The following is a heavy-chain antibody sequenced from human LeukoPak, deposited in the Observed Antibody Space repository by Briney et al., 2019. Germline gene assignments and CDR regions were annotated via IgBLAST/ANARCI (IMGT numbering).Heavy chain of an antibody. V-gene: IGHV4-59*12. CDR3: AVWFGELEPY. CDR1: GGSITGYY. J-gene: IGHJ4*02. CDR2: IHHSGST. D-gene: IGHD3-10*01. Sequence: TSETLSLTCTVSGGSITGYYWSWIRQPPEKGLEWIGYIHHSGSTNFSPSLKSRVTISVDTSKNQFSLKLSSVTAADTAVYYCAVWFGELEPYWGQGTLVTVSS.